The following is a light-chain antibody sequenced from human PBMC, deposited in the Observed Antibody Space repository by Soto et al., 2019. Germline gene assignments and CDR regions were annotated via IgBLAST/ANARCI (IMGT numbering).Light chain of an antibody. CDR3: QQYGRSGT. CDR2: GAS. CDR1: QSVSNNY. J-gene: IGKJ1*01. Sequence: EIVMTQSPANLSVSPGERATLSCRASQSVSNNYLAWYQQKPGQAPRLLIYGASNRATGIPDRFSGSGSGTDFTLTISRLEPQDFEVYYCQQYGRSGTFGQGTKVDIK. V-gene: IGKV3-20*01.